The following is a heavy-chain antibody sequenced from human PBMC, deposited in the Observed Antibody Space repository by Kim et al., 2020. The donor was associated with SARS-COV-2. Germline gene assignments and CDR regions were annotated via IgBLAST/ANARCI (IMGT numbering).Heavy chain of an antibody. CDR1: GFTSSSYG. CDR2: ISYDGSNK. V-gene: IGHV3-30*18. J-gene: IGHJ6*02. Sequence: GGSLRLSCAASGFTSSSYGMHWVRQAPGKGLEWVAVISYDGSNKYYADSVKGRFTISRDNSKNTLYLQMNSLRAEDTAVYYCAKAGGPYDYVWESYRYSRDGMDVWGQGTAITVSS. CDR3: AKAGGPYDYVWESYRYSRDGMDV. D-gene: IGHD3-16*02.